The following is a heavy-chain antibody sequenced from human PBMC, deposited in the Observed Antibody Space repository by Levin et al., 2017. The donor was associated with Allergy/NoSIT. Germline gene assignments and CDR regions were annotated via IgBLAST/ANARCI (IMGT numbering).Heavy chain of an antibody. V-gene: IGHV3-21*01. CDR1: GFTFSSYS. J-gene: IGHJ4*02. CDR2: ISSSSSYI. Sequence: GGSLRLSCAASGFTFSSYSMNWVRQAPGKGLEWVSSISSSSSYIYYADSVKGRFTISRDNPKNSLYLQMNSLRAEDTAVYYCARAIIAAAAPTDYWGQGTLVTVSS. CDR3: ARAIIAAAAPTDY. D-gene: IGHD6-13*01.